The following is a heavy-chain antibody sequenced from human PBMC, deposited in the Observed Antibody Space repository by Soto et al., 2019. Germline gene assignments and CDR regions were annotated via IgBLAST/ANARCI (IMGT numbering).Heavy chain of an antibody. Sequence: QVQLQQWGAGLLKPSETLSLTCAVYGGSFSGYYWTWIRQPPGTGLEWIGEINHSGSTNYNPSLKTRVTISVHTSKNHFSLKLTSVTAADTAVYYCARDKITGLFDYWGQGTLVSVSS. D-gene: IGHD2-8*02. CDR3: ARDKITGLFDY. CDR1: GGSFSGYY. CDR2: INHSGST. V-gene: IGHV4-34*01. J-gene: IGHJ4*02.